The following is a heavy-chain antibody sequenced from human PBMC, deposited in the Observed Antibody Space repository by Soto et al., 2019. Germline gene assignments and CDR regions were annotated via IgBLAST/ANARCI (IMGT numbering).Heavy chain of an antibody. CDR1: GFTFSNYA. V-gene: IGHV3-23*01. D-gene: IGHD3-16*01. CDR2: ISGSGGRS. CDR3: AKAYFVWSSEQPYYFDD. Sequence: VQLLDSGGGLVQPGGSLRLSCAASGFTFSNYAMTWVRQGPGKGLEWVSGISGSGGRSYYADSVTGRFTISRATSKSTLYLQMNSLRAEDTAVYYCAKAYFVWSSEQPYYFDDWGQGTLVTVSS. J-gene: IGHJ4*02.